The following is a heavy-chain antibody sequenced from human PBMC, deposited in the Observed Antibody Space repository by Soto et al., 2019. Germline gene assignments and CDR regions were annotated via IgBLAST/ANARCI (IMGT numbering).Heavy chain of an antibody. CDR1: IFTFSSYA. CDR3: ARDASKAMVTGYFDY. CDR2: ISYDGSNK. D-gene: IGHD5-18*01. J-gene: IGHJ4*02. V-gene: IGHV3-30-3*01. Sequence: GGALRLSFAASIFTFSSYAMHWVRKATGKGLEWVAVISYDGSNKYYADSVKGRFTISRDNSKNTLYLQMNSLRAEDTAVYYCARDASKAMVTGYFDYWGQGTLVSVSS.